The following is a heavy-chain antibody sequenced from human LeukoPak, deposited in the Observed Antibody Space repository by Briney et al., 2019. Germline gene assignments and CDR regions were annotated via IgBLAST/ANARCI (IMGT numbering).Heavy chain of an antibody. CDR3: ARVRPGIAATGTWAAPV. V-gene: IGHV4-38-2*02. CDR1: GYSISSGYW. D-gene: IGHD6-13*01. CDR2: VHHSGS. J-gene: IGHJ4*02. Sequence: SETLSLTCTVSGYSISSGYWWGWIRQSPGMGLEWIGSVHHSGSIYNPSFKSRVTISVDTSKNQFSLKLSSVTAADTAVYYCARVRPGIAATGTWAAPVWGQGTLVTVSS.